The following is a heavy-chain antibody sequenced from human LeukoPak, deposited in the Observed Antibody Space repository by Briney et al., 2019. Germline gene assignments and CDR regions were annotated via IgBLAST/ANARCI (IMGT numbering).Heavy chain of an antibody. CDR2: INPNSGGT. Sequence: ASVKVSCKASGYTFTGYYMHWVRQAPGQGLEWMGWINPNSGGTNYAQKFQGRVTMTRDTSISTAYMELSRLRSDDTAVYYCARGYYDSSGYYYDYWGRGTLVTVSS. D-gene: IGHD3-22*01. CDR1: GYTFTGYY. J-gene: IGHJ4*02. CDR3: ARGYYDSSGYYYDY. V-gene: IGHV1-2*02.